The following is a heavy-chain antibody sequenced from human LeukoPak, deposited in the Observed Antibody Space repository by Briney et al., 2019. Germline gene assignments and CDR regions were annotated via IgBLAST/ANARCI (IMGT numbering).Heavy chain of an antibody. CDR3: ARQPADDYGDNFDL. Sequence: PSETLSLTCAVYGGSFSGYYWSWIRQPPGKGLEWIGEIHHSGSTNYNPSLKSRVTISVDTSKNQFSLKLSSVTAADTAVYYCARQPADDYGDNFDLWGRGTLVTVSS. V-gene: IGHV4-34*01. CDR1: GGSFSGYY. D-gene: IGHD4-17*01. J-gene: IGHJ2*01. CDR2: IHHSGST.